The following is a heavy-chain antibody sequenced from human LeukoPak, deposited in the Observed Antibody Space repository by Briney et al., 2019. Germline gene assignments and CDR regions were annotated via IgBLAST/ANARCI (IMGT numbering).Heavy chain of an antibody. Sequence: SETLSLTCTVLGGSITNYYWSWIRQFPGKGLEWIGYIHDNENTNYNPSLKSRVTMSVDTPRSQVFLNVTSVTAADTAVYYCAREGCSSSSSCSEDNMDVWGKGTTVIVSS. CDR2: IHDNENT. D-gene: IGHD2-15*01. CDR3: AREGCSSSSSCSEDNMDV. J-gene: IGHJ6*03. CDR1: GGSITNYY. V-gene: IGHV4-59*08.